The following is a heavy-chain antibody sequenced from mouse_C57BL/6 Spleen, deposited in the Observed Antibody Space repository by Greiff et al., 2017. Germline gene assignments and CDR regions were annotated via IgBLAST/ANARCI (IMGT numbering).Heavy chain of an antibody. CDR2: ILPNSGST. Sequence: QVQLKQSGAELVKPGASVKLSCKASGYTFTSYWMHWVKQRTGQGLEWIGMILPNSGSTNYNEKIKSKATLTVDKSSSTAYMQLSRLTSEDSGVYYCGRSDGGFDYWGQGTTLTVSA. CDR1: GYTFTSYW. CDR3: GRSDGGFDY. V-gene: IGHV1-64*01. J-gene: IGHJ2*01.